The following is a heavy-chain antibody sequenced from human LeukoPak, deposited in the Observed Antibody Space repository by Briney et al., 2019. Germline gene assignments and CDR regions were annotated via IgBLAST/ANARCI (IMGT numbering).Heavy chain of an antibody. CDR1: GGSISSSSYY. V-gene: IGHV4-39*07. D-gene: IGHD5-24*01. CDR3: ARSVPYPRWLHPNWFDP. J-gene: IGHJ5*02. Sequence: SETLSLTCTVSGGSISSSSYYWGWIRQPPGKGLEWIGSIYYSGSTYYNPSLKSRVTISVDTSKNQFSLKLSSVTAADTAVYYCARSVPYPRWLHPNWFDPWGQETLVTVSS. CDR2: IYYSGST.